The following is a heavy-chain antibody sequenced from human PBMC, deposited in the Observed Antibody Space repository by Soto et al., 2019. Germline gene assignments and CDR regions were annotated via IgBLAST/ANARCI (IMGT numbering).Heavy chain of an antibody. CDR3: AKDSVRYGSGRLPFYYALDV. Sequence: PGGSLRLSCGVSGFSFRSYGMHWVRQAPGKGLEWVAVMSHDESNTYYAASVKGRFTVSRDNSKNTLFLQMNSLRPEDTALYYCAKDSVRYGSGRLPFYYALDVWGQGTTVTVSS. CDR1: GFSFRSYG. CDR2: MSHDESNT. V-gene: IGHV3-30*18. D-gene: IGHD3-10*01. J-gene: IGHJ6*02.